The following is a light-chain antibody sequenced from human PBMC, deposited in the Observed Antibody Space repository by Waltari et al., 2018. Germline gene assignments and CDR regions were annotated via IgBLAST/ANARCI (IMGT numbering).Light chain of an antibody. V-gene: IGLV2-8*01. J-gene: IGLJ1*01. CDR2: EVT. CDR3: SSHAGTNHHFL. CDR1: SSDVGAYNY. Sequence: QSALTQPPSASGSPGQSVTISCTGTSSDVGAYNYVSWYQQFPGKAPKLIISEVTKRPSGVPDRFSGSKSGNTASLTASGLQPEDEADYYCSSHAGTNHHFLFGPGTKVIVL.